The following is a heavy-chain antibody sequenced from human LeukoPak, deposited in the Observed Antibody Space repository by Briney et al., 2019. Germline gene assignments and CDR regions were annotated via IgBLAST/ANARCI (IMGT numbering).Heavy chain of an antibody. D-gene: IGHD3-16*02. CDR2: ISSSSSYI. CDR3: GREDYVWESCRTHGEFDY. J-gene: IGHJ4*02. Sequence: GGSLRLSCAAPGFTFSTYSMSWVRQAPGKGLEWVSSISSSSSYIYYADSEKGRFTISRDNAKNSLYLQMNSLRAEDTAVYYCGREDYVWESCRTHGEFDYWAREPWSPSPQ. V-gene: IGHV3-21*01. CDR1: GFTFSTYS.